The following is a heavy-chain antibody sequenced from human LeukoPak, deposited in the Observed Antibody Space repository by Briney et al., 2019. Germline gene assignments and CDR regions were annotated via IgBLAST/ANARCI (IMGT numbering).Heavy chain of an antibody. CDR3: ARSDAVGGIAVAGTSGFDP. J-gene: IGHJ5*02. V-gene: IGHV1-2*04. D-gene: IGHD6-19*01. CDR1: GYTFTGYY. CDR2: INPNSGGT. Sequence: GASVKVSCKASGYTFTGYYMHWVRQAPGQGLEWMGWINPNSGGTNYAQKFQGWVTMTRDTSISTAYMELSRLRSDDTAVYYCARSDAVGGIAVAGTSGFDPWGQGTLVTVPS.